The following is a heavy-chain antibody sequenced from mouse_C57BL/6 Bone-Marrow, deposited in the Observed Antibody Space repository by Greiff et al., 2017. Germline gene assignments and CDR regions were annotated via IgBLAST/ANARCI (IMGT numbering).Heavy chain of an antibody. Sequence: DVHLVESGGDLVKPGGSLKLSCAASGFTFSSYGMSWVRQTPDKRLEWVATISSGGSYTYYPHSVKGRFTISRDNAKNTLYLQLSSLKSEDTTMYYCARHGGLRPLDYWGQGTTLTVSS. V-gene: IGHV5-6*01. CDR2: ISSGGSYT. D-gene: IGHD2-4*01. J-gene: IGHJ2*01. CDR3: ARHGGLRPLDY. CDR1: GFTFSSYG.